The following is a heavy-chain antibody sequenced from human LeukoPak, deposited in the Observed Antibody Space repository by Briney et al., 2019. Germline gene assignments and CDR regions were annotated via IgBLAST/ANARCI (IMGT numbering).Heavy chain of an antibody. J-gene: IGHJ5*02. CDR1: GYTFTGYY. CDR2: INPNSGGT. CDR3: ARDPQLGSCYSCFWFDP. Sequence: ASVKVSCKASGYTFTGYYMHWVRQAPGQGLEWMGWINPNSGGTNYAQKFQGRVTMTRDTSISTAYMELSRLRSDDTAVYYCARDPQLGSCYSCFWFDPWGQGTLVTVSS. D-gene: IGHD2-2*01. V-gene: IGHV1-2*02.